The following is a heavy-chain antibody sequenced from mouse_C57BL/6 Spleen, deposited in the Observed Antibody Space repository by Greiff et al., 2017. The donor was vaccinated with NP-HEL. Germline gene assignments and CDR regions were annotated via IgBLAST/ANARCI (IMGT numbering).Heavy chain of an antibody. J-gene: IGHJ3*01. D-gene: IGHD2-4*01. CDR2: IHPNSGST. CDR1: GYTFTSYW. Sequence: VQLQQPGAELVKPGASVKLSCKASGYTFTSYWMHWVKQRPGQGLEWIGMIHPNSGSTNYNEKFKSKATLTVDKSSSTAYMQLSSLTSEDAAVDYCARGGDYDEGWFAYWGQGTLVTVSA. CDR3: ARGGDYDEGWFAY. V-gene: IGHV1-64*01.